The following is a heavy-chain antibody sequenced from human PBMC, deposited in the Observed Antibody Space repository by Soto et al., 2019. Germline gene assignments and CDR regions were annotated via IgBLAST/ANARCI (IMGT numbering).Heavy chain of an antibody. CDR3: ARVVATVAGPYGMDV. CDR1: GYTFTSYV. Sequence: QVQLVQSGAEVKKPGASVKVSCRASGYTFTSYVISWVRQATGQGLEWMGWISAYNGNTNFAQKLQGRVTMTTDTSTSIAYMEMRSLRSDDTAVYYCARVVATVAGPYGMDVWGQGTTVTVSS. V-gene: IGHV1-18*01. D-gene: IGHD6-19*01. J-gene: IGHJ6*02. CDR2: ISAYNGNT.